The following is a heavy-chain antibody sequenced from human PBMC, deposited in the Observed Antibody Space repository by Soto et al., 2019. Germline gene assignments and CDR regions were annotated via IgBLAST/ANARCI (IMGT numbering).Heavy chain of an antibody. CDR2: ITGSGGDT. V-gene: IGHV3-23*01. CDR3: AKGSASGSPYYFDC. CDR1: GFTFSNYA. Sequence: HPGGSLRLSCAASGFTFSNYAMSWVRQAPGKGLEWVSAITGSGGDTYHADSVKGRFTISRDNSKNTLFLQMNRLRADDTAVYYCAKGSASGSPYYFDCWGQGTLVTVSS. J-gene: IGHJ4*02. D-gene: IGHD6-25*01.